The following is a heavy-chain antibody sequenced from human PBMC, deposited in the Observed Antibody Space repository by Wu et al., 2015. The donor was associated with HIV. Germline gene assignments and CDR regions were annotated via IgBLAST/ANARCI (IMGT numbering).Heavy chain of an antibody. CDR1: GGTLSHYE. J-gene: IGHJ5*02. CDR2: IIPMFGIL. CDR3: ARGVVRERKFDP. Sequence: QVQLVQSGAEVKKPGSSVKVSCKASGGTLSHYEITWMRQAPGQGLEWMGGIIPMFGILNYAQKFKGRLTVTADESTATGYMELTSLRSEDTAVYYCARGVVRERKFDPWGQGTLVTVSS. V-gene: IGHV1-69*12. D-gene: IGHD2-15*01.